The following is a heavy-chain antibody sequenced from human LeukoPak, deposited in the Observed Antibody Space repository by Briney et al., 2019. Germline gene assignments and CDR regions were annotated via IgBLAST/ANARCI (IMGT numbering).Heavy chain of an antibody. J-gene: IGHJ4*02. CDR2: ISSSSSYI. CDR1: GFTFSSYS. Sequence: PGGSLRLSCAASGFTFSSYSMNWVRQAPGKGLEWVSSISSSSSYIYYADSVKGRFTISRDNAKNSLYLQMNSLRAEDTAVYYCARERAMYSSGWGFDYWGQGTLVTVSS. V-gene: IGHV3-21*01. D-gene: IGHD6-19*01. CDR3: ARERAMYSSGWGFDY.